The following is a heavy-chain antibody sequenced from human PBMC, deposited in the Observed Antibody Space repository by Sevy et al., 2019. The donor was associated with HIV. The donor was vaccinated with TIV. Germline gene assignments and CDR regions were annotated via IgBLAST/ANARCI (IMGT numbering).Heavy chain of an antibody. Sequence: GGSLRRSCAASGFTFSSHWMHWVRQAPGKGLVWVSRLNGDGSSASYADFVKGRFPISRDNGKNTVYLQISSLTADDTAVYYCTRGRRGTYGWFDPWGQGTLVTVSS. CDR3: TRGRRGTYGWFDP. J-gene: IGHJ5*02. V-gene: IGHV3-74*01. CDR1: GFTFSSHW. CDR2: LNGDGSSA. D-gene: IGHD4-17*01.